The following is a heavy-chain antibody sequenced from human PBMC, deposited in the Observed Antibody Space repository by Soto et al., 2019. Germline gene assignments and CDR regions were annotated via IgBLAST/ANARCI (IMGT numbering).Heavy chain of an antibody. V-gene: IGHV1-18*01. CDR3: ARDFDSSGYYYRGNDY. D-gene: IGHD3-22*01. CDR1: GYSFTRYG. CDR2: ISAYNGYT. J-gene: IGHJ4*02. Sequence: VNVPCKASGYSFTRYGISWVREAPGQGLEWMGWISAYNGYTNYAQKLQGRVTMTTDTSTSTAYMELGSLRSDDTAAYYCARDFDSSGYYYRGNDYWGQGTQVTVSS.